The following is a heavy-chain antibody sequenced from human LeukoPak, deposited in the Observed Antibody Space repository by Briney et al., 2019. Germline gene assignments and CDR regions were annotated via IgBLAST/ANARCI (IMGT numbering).Heavy chain of an antibody. J-gene: IGHJ4*02. Sequence: SETLSLTCTVSGGSISSYDWSWFRQPPGKGLEWIGYIYVSGTTNYNPSLKRPITISVDTSKNQFSLKLTPVTAADTAVYYCARGGWSLDYWGQGTLVTVSS. CDR1: GGSISSYD. V-gene: IGHV4-59*01. CDR2: IYVSGTT. CDR3: ARGGWSLDY. D-gene: IGHD1-26*01.